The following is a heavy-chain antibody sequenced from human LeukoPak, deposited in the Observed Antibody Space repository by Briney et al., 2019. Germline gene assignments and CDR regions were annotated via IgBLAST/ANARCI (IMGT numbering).Heavy chain of an antibody. J-gene: IGHJ4*02. Sequence: PGGSLRLSCAAPEFTFGDYWMHWVRQVPGKGLVWVSHINTDGSSPTYGDSAKGRFTVSRDNAKNTLFLQMNRLRVEDTAVYYCARGTAATAGIDYWGQGTLVTVSS. CDR1: EFTFGDYW. V-gene: IGHV3-74*01. D-gene: IGHD6-13*01. CDR3: ARGTAATAGIDY. CDR2: INTDGSSP.